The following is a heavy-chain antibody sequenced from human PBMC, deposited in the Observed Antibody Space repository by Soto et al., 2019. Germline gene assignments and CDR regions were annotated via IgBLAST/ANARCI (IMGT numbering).Heavy chain of an antibody. Sequence: EVQLLESGGGLVQPGGSLRLSCAASGFTFSSYAMSWVRQAPGMGLEWVSTIGGSGGSTYYGDSVKGRFTISRDSSKNTLYLQMSSLRAEDTAVYYCAKGLTNWASTRGGGNAFDILRQGTRVTVS. CDR3: AKGLTNWASTRGGGNAFDI. CDR1: GFTFSSYA. CDR2: IGGSGGST. V-gene: IGHV3-23*01. J-gene: IGHJ3*02. D-gene: IGHD7-27*01.